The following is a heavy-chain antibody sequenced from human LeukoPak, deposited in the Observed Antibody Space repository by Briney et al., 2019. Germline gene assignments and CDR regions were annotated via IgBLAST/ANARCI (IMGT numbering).Heavy chain of an antibody. J-gene: IGHJ5*02. CDR3: AKDLARTTNWFAP. D-gene: IGHD1-1*01. CDR2: ISSDGSNK. V-gene: IGHV3-30*18. Sequence: GRSLRLSCAASGFTFSSYGMHWVRQAPGKGLEWVAVISSDGSNKYYADSVKGRFIISRDNSKNPLFLQMNSLRADDTAVYFCAKDLARTTNWFAPWGQGTLVTVSS. CDR1: GFTFSSYG.